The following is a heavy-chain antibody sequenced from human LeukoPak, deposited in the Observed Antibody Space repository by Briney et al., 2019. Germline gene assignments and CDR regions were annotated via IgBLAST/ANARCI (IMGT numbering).Heavy chain of an antibody. D-gene: IGHD3-3*01. Sequence: SETLSLTCSISGDSMYSHYWSFIRQAAGTGLEWIGRIHTSGTTYYNPSLKSRVTLSIDTSMNQFSLRLTSVTAADTAVYYCARGDYYDGGGRNWFDPWGQGTLVTVSP. V-gene: IGHV4-4*07. CDR1: GDSMYSHY. CDR3: ARGDYYDGGGRNWFDP. CDR2: IHTSGTT. J-gene: IGHJ5*02.